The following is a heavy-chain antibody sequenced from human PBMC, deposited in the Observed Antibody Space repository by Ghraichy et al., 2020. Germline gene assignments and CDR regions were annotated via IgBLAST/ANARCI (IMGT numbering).Heavy chain of an antibody. D-gene: IGHD1-26*01. CDR3: VRHTLAGSGSPSRAFDI. CDR1: GGSISTYY. Sequence: SETLSLTCTVSGGSISTYYWSWIRQPPGKGLEWIGYSYYSGSTNYNPSLKSRVTISVDTSKNQFSLKLSFVTAADTAVYYCVRHTLAGSGSPSRAFDIWGQGTMVTVSS. V-gene: IGHV4-59*08. J-gene: IGHJ3*02. CDR2: SYYSGST.